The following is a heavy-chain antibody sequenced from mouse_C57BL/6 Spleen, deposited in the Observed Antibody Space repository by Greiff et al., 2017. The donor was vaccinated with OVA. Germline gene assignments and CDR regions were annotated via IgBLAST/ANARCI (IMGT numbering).Heavy chain of an antibody. CDR3: ARSIYDGQGLDY. CDR2: IHPNSGST. CDR1: GYTFTSYW. D-gene: IGHD2-3*01. Sequence: QVQLQQPGAELVKPGASVKLSCKASGYTFTSYWMHWVKQRPGQGLEWIGMIHPNSGSTNYNEKFKSKATLTVDKSSSTAYMQLSSLTSEDSAVYYCARSIYDGQGLDYWGQGTTLTVSS. V-gene: IGHV1-64*01. J-gene: IGHJ2*01.